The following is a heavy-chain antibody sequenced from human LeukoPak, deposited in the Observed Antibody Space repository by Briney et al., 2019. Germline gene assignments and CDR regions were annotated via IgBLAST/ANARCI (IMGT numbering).Heavy chain of an antibody. V-gene: IGHV3-30*02. Sequence: GGSLRLSCAASGFTFSSYVMHWVRQAPGKGLEWVAFIRYDGSNKYYSDSVKGRFTISRDNSKNTLYPQMNSLRAEDTAVYYCAKEKMVYAAIDYWGQGTLVTVSS. CDR3: AKEKMVYAAIDY. CDR1: GFTFSSYV. J-gene: IGHJ4*02. CDR2: IRYDGSNK. D-gene: IGHD2-8*01.